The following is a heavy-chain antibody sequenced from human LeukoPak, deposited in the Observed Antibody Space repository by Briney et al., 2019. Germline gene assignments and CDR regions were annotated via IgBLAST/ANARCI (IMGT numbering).Heavy chain of an antibody. J-gene: IGHJ6*02. D-gene: IGHD1/OR15-1a*01. Sequence: SETLSLTCTVSGASLSNYYWTWIRQPPGKGLEWIGCIYNSGSTNYDPSLKSRVTISMDMSKNQFSLKLTSLTAADTAVYYCARQKWEQQGRDYYFNGLDVWGPGTTVIVSS. V-gene: IGHV4-59*01. CDR3: ARQKWEQQGRDYYFNGLDV. CDR1: GASLSNYY. CDR2: IYNSGST.